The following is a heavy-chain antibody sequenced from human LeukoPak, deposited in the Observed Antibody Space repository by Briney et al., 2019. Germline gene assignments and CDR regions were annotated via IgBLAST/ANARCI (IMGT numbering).Heavy chain of an antibody. CDR1: GFTFDHYA. J-gene: IGHJ3*02. CDR3: AKDMGYSSTGAFDI. D-gene: IGHD6-19*01. V-gene: IGHV3-9*03. CDR2: ISWNSGRT. Sequence: GRSLRLSCTASGFTFDHYAMHWVRQVPGKGLEWVSGISWNSGRTDYADSVKGRFTISRDNAKNSLYLQMNSVRAEDMALYYCAKDMGYSSTGAFDIWGQGTMVSVSS.